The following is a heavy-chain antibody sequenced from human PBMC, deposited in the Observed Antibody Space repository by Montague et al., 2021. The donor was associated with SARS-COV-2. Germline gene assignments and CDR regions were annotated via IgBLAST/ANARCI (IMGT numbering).Heavy chain of an antibody. CDR2: IYYTGRT. D-gene: IGHD1-26*01. V-gene: IGHV4-31*03. J-gene: IGHJ4*02. Sequence: TLSLTCSVSGGSISSGGYYWSWIRHHPGKGLEWIGYIYYTGRTYYNPFLKSRVSMSVDTSNNQFSLSLSSLTAADTAVFYCARVKVGATNLIYFDYWGQGTLVTVSS. CDR1: GGSISSGGYY. CDR3: ARVKVGATNLIYFDY.